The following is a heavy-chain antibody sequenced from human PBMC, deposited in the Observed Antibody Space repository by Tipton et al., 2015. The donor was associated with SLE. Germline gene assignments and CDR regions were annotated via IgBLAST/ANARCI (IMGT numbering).Heavy chain of an antibody. CDR3: ARDPDLDLCSGTTCPDTFDM. Sequence: TLSLTCTASGGSISNYYWSWIRQSPGKGLEWIGYFYYSGSTKYNPPLKSRVTISGDTSKNQFSLTLSSVTAADTAVYYCARDPDLDLCSGTTCPDTFDMWGQGTVVTVSS. CDR1: GGSISNYY. CDR2: FYYSGST. D-gene: IGHD2-2*01. V-gene: IGHV4-59*01. J-gene: IGHJ3*02.